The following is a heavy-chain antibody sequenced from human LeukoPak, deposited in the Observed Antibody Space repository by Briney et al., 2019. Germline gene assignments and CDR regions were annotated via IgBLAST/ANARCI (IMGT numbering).Heavy chain of an antibody. J-gene: IGHJ4*02. V-gene: IGHV1-2*02. Sequence: GASVKVSCKASGYTFTDYYLHWVRQAPGQGPEWMGWINPNSGGTNYAQKFQGRVTMTRDTSISTAYMELSRLRSDDTAIYYCANLPLNSGVDYWGQGTLVTVSS. CDR2: INPNSGGT. D-gene: IGHD1-26*01. CDR1: GYTFTDYY. CDR3: ANLPLNSGVDY.